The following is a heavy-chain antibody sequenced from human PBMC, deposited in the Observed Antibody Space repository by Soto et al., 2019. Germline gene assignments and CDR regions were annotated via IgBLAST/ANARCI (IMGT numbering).Heavy chain of an antibody. V-gene: IGHV1-69*12. J-gene: IGHJ6*02. CDR1: GGTLRNYG. D-gene: IGHD4-17*01. CDR2: IIPVFGTA. CDR3: SRGDATKIVVTTYYGMDV. Sequence: QVQLVQSGAEVKKPGSSVRVSCKASGGTLRNYGISWVRQAPGQGLEWMGGIIPVFGTANYAQKFQGRVTITADECTNTVYMDVTTLRSEDTAVYYCSRGDATKIVVTTYYGMDVWGQGTTVTVSS.